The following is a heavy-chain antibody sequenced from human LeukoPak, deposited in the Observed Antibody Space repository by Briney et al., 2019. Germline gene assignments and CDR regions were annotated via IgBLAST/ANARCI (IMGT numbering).Heavy chain of an antibody. CDR2: FNPGGGGT. V-gene: IGHV1-46*01. J-gene: IGHJ4*02. CDR1: GYTFANYY. Sequence: GASGKISCKTSGYTFANYYIHWVRQAPGQGFEWMGIFNPGGGGTTYAQKFQDRVTMTRDTSTSSVEMELRSLKSEDTAVYYCARRDQDGLFDYWGQGTLVTVSS. CDR3: ARRDQDGLFDY.